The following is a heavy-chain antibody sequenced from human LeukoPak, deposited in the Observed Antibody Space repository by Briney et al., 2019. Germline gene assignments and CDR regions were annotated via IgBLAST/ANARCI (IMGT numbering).Heavy chain of an antibody. V-gene: IGHV3-66*01. J-gene: IGHJ4*02. CDR2: IYSGGAT. D-gene: IGHD3-22*01. CDR1: GFSVFANF. CDR3: ARALGYYDRSGYFYDSN. Sequence: PGGSLRLSCAASGFSVFANFMSWVRQAPGKGLEWLSVIYSGGATYYADSVKGRFTISRDILKNTLFLQMNSLRAEDTAVYYCARALGYYDRSGYFYDSNWGQGTLVTVSS.